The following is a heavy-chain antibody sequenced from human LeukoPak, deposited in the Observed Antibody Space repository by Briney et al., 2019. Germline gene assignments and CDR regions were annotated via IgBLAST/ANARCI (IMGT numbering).Heavy chain of an antibody. CDR1: GFTFSSYH. D-gene: IGHD3-10*01. V-gene: IGHV3-23*01. CDR2: ISGSGGSK. J-gene: IGHJ4*02. CDR3: AKQLPYGSGSRGPDY. Sequence: GGTLRLYCAASGFTFSSYHMIWLRHAPGNGLKWFLVISGSGGSKYYADYVKVRFTISRDNSKNTLYLQMNSLRAEDTAVYYCAKQLPYGSGSRGPDYWGQGTLVTVSS.